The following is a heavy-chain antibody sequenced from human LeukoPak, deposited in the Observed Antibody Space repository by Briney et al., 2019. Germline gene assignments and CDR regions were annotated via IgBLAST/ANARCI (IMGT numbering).Heavy chain of an antibody. CDR2: ISGSGGST. V-gene: IGHV3-23*01. CDR3: AKPAPHNTDYYYGVHFDY. J-gene: IGHJ4*02. D-gene: IGHD3-22*01. Sequence: GGSLRLSCAASGFTFSSYAMGWVRQAPGKGLEWVSAISGSGGSTYYADSVKGRFTISRDNSKNTLYLQMNSLRAEDTAVYYCAKPAPHNTDYYYGVHFDYWGQGTLVTVSS. CDR1: GFTFSSYA.